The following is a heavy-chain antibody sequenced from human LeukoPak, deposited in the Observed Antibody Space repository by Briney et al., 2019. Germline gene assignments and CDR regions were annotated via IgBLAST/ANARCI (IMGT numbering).Heavy chain of an antibody. D-gene: IGHD3-9*01. Sequence: ASGKVSGKVSGSSLIEVAMHWVRQAPGKGLEWVGSFDPEDGEDGETHYAQKFQGRVTMTEDASTDTAYMELTSLSSEDTALYYCAMTDRYAGRPFDYWGQGTLVTVSS. CDR1: GSSLIEVA. V-gene: IGHV1-24*01. CDR2: FDPEDGEDGET. J-gene: IGHJ4*02. CDR3: AMTDRYAGRPFDY.